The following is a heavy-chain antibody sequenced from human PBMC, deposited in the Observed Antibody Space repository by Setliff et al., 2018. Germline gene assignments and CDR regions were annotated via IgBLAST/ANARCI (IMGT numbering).Heavy chain of an antibody. CDR1: GGTFSTYG. D-gene: IGHD3-22*01. V-gene: IGHV1-69*13. Sequence: SVKVSCKASGGTFSTYGITWVRQAPGQGLEWVGGIMPIFGTINYAQKFQGRVKITADESTSIVYMELSSLRSDDTALYYCAREEGYYYDSTDYYYYMDVWGKGTTVTVSS. CDR3: AREEGYYYDSTDYYYYMDV. J-gene: IGHJ6*03. CDR2: IMPIFGTI.